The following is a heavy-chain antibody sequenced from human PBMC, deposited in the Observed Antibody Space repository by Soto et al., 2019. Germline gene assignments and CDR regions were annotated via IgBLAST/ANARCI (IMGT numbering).Heavy chain of an antibody. D-gene: IGHD1-1*01. CDR2: ISYGGST. Sequence: PSETLSLTCTVSGGSISSTSYYWGWVRQPPEKGLEWIGAISYGGSTYHNPSLRSRVTIFVDTSKSQFSLDLTSVTAADTAVYYCARHRRETGTYAQPLDYGCQGTLLTVST. CDR1: GGSISSTSYY. CDR3: ARHRRETGTYAQPLDY. J-gene: IGHJ4*01. V-gene: IGHV4-39*01.